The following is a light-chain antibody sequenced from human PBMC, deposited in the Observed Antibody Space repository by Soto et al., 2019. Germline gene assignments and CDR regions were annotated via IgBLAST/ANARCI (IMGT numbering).Light chain of an antibody. J-gene: IGKJ1*01. CDR1: EGISTY. CDR3: QQSYTYPKT. CDR2: GSL. Sequence: DLQMTQSPSSLSASVGDRVTISCRASEGISTYLNWYHQKPGQAPKLLIYGSLNLESGVPSRFSGSGSGTHFTLTINSLQPEDFATYYCQQSYTYPKTFGPGTTVEV. V-gene: IGKV1-39*01.